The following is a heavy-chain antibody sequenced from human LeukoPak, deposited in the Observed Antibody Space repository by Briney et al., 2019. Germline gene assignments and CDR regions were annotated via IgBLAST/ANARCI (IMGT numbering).Heavy chain of an antibody. Sequence: GGSLRLSCAASGFIFSSCAMHWVRQAPGKGLEGVAFIRYDGNNKYYADSVKGRFTISRDNSKDTLFLQMNSLRADDTAVYYCAKGDDYGANTRLPKYNWFDPWGQGTLVTVSS. J-gene: IGHJ5*02. CDR2: IRYDGNNK. D-gene: IGHD4-23*01. V-gene: IGHV3-30*02. CDR1: GFIFSSCA. CDR3: AKGDDYGANTRLPKYNWFDP.